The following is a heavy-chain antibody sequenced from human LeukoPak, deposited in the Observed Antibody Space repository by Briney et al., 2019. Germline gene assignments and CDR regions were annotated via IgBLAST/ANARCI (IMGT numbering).Heavy chain of an antibody. CDR3: AREGYYFDSRGYYYDY. Sequence: GGSLRLSCAASGFTFSSYSMNWVRQAPGKGLEWVSYISSSTSTIYYADSVKGRFTISRDNAKNSLYLQMNSLRAEDTAVYYCAREGYYFDSRGYYYDYWGQGTLVTVSS. V-gene: IGHV3-48*04. CDR1: GFTFSSYS. D-gene: IGHD3-22*01. CDR2: ISSSTSTI. J-gene: IGHJ4*02.